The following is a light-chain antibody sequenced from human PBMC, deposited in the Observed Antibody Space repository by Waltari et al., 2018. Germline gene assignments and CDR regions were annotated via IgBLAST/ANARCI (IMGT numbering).Light chain of an antibody. V-gene: IGKV3-20*01. CDR2: GAS. Sequence: EIVFTQSPVTLSLSPGARATLSCRVSHSVRVSLAWYQQKAGQAPRLLIYGASSRATGIPDRFSGSGSGTDFSLTISRLEPEDFAVYYCQHYVRLPATFGQGTKVEI. CDR3: QHYVRLPAT. CDR1: HSVRVS. J-gene: IGKJ1*01.